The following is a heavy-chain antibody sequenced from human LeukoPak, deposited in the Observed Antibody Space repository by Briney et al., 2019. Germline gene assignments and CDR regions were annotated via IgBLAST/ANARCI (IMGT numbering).Heavy chain of an antibody. Sequence: GESLKISFKGSGYRFSNYWIGWGRRMPGKGVEWMGIIYPGDSDTSYSPSFQGQVTISVDESINTAYLQWSSLEASDTAMYYCARQYGRPFDYWGQGTLVTVSS. D-gene: IGHD4-17*01. CDR3: ARQYGRPFDY. CDR2: IYPGDSDT. CDR1: GYRFSNYW. V-gene: IGHV5-51*01. J-gene: IGHJ4*02.